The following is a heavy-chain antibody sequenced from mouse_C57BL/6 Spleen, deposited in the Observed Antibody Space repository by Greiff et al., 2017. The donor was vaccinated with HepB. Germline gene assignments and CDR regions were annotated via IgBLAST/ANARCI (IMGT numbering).Heavy chain of an antibody. CDR3: ARNHYGSN. V-gene: IGHV1-26*01. CDR2: INPNNGGT. CDR1: GYTFTDYY. Sequence: EVQLQQSGPELVKPGASVKISCKASGYTFTDYYMNWVKQSHGKSLEWIGDINPNNGGTSYNQKFKGKATLTVDKSSSTAYMELRSLTSEDSAVYYCARNHYGSNWGQGTTLTVSS. D-gene: IGHD1-1*01. J-gene: IGHJ2*01.